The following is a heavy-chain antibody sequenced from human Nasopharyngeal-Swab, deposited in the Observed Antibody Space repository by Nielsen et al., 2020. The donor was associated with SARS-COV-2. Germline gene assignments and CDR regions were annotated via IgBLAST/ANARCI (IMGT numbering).Heavy chain of an antibody. CDR2: ISSDGGA. Sequence: GESLKLSCAASGFSIIVYWMHWVRQAPGKGLVWVSRISSDGGANYADSATGRFTISRDNAKNSLYLQMNSLRAEDTAVYYCARVGLVTMVRGALDYWGQGTMVTVSS. CDR1: GFSIIVYW. V-gene: IGHV3-74*01. J-gene: IGHJ4*02. D-gene: IGHD3-10*01. CDR3: ARVGLVTMVRGALDY.